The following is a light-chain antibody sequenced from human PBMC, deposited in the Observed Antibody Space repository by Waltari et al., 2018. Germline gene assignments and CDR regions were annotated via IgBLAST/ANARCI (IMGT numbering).Light chain of an antibody. CDR3: GTWDTSLSALI. J-gene: IGLJ2*01. CDR1: SSKIGNDY. CDR2: ENN. V-gene: IGLV1-51*02. Sequence: QSVLTQPPSVSAAPGQKVTISCSGSSSKIGNDYLSWYQQLPGTAPKLFIYENNKRPSGIPDRFSGSKSGTSATLGITGLQTGDEADYYCGTWDTSLSALIFGGGTKLTVL.